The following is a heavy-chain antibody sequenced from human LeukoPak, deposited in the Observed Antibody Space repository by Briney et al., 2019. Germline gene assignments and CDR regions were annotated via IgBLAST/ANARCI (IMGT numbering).Heavy chain of an antibody. Sequence: GASVKVSCKASGYTFTGYYMHWVRQAPGQGLEWMGWINPNSGGTNYAQKLQGRVTMTTDTSTSTAYMELRSLRSDDTAVYYCARDGVVVVAATDYYYGMDVWGQGTTVTVSS. CDR3: ARDGVVVVAATDYYYGMDV. CDR1: GYTFTGYY. V-gene: IGHV1-2*02. J-gene: IGHJ6*02. D-gene: IGHD2-15*01. CDR2: INPNSGGT.